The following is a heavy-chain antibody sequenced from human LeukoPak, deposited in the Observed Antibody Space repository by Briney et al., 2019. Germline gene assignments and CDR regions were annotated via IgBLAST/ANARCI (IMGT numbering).Heavy chain of an antibody. CDR1: GFTFSSYT. CDR2: ITSSSSTI. CDR3: AGGLATGIVGATTRDAFDI. V-gene: IGHV3-48*01. D-gene: IGHD1-26*01. J-gene: IGHJ3*02. Sequence: GGSLRLSCAASGFTFSSYTMNWVRQAPGEGLEWVSYITSSSSTIYYADSVKGRFTISRDDAKNSLYLQMNILRAEDTAVYYCAGGLATGIVGATTRDAFDIWGQGTMVTVSS.